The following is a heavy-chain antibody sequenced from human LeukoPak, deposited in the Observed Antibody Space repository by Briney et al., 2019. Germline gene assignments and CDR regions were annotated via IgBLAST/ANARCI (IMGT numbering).Heavy chain of an antibody. J-gene: IGHJ4*02. CDR1: GYTFTGYY. CDR2: INPNSGGT. CDR3: ARTLTCRIAVPRYAPRYYFDY. V-gene: IGHV1-2*02. Sequence: ASVKVSCKASGYTFTGYYMHWVRQAPGQGLEWMGWINPNSGGTNYAQKFQGRVTMTRDTSISTAYMELSRLRSDDTAVYYCARTLTCRIAVPRYAPRYYFDYWGQGTLVTVSS. D-gene: IGHD6-19*01.